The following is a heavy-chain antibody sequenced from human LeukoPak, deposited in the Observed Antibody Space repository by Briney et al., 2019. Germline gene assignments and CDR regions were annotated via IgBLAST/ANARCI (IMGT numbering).Heavy chain of an antibody. Sequence: SETLSLTCAVYGGSFSGYYWSWIRQPPGKGLEWIGENNHSGSTNYNPSLKSRVTISVDTSKNQFSLKLSSVTAADTAVYYCARERTMRYFDLWGRGTLVTVSS. D-gene: IGHD3-22*01. J-gene: IGHJ2*01. CDR2: NNHSGST. V-gene: IGHV4-34*01. CDR1: GGSFSGYY. CDR3: ARERTMRYFDL.